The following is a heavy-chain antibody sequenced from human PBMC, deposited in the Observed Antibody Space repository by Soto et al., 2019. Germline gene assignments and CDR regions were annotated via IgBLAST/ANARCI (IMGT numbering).Heavy chain of an antibody. CDR3: ARALKVVVPAAIWGMNV. V-gene: IGHV1-18*01. J-gene: IGHJ6*02. CDR1: GYTFTSYG. Sequence: QVQLVQSGAEVKKPGASVKVSCKASGYTFTSYGISWVRQAPGQGLEWMGWISAYNGNTNYAQKLQGRVTMTTDTSTSTAYMELRSLRSDDTAVYYCARALKVVVPAAIWGMNVWGQGTTVTVSS. CDR2: ISAYNGNT. D-gene: IGHD2-2*01.